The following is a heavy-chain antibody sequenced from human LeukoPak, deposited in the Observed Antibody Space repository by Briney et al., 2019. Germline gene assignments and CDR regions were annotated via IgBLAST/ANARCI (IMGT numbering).Heavy chain of an antibody. CDR3: ASEPGDSSDY. CDR1: GLTFNSYW. CDR2: INGDASNT. Sequence: PGGSLRLSCAASGLTFNSYWMHWVRQVAGKGLVWVARINGDASNTTYADSVKGRFTISRDNAKNTLYLQMNSLRAEDTAVYYCASEPGDSSDYWGQGTLVTVSS. D-gene: IGHD4-17*01. J-gene: IGHJ4*02. V-gene: IGHV3-74*03.